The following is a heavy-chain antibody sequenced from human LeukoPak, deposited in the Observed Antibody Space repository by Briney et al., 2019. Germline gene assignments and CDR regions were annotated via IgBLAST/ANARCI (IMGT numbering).Heavy chain of an antibody. V-gene: IGHV3-64*01. CDR2: ISSNGLST. CDR3: ARTQQWLATGGWYWFDP. CDR1: GFDFSTYS. J-gene: IGHJ5*02. D-gene: IGHD6-19*01. Sequence: GGSLRLSCAASGFDFSTYSMFWVRQAPGKGLEYVSAISSNGLSTYYANSVKGRFTISRDNSKNTLYLQMGSLRAEDIAVYYCARTQQWLATGGWYWFDPWGQGTQVTVSS.